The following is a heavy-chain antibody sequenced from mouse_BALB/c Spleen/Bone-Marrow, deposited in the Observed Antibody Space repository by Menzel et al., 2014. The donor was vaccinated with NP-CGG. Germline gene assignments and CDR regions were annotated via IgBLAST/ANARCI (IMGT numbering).Heavy chain of an antibody. CDR3: ARLGYYGYHDN. J-gene: IGHJ2*01. CDR2: INPGSSTI. CDR1: GFDFGRYW. Sequence: EVKVVESGGGLVQPGGSLNLACVASGFDFGRYWMSWARQAPGKGLEWIGEINPGSSTINYSPSLKDKFIMSRDNAKNTLYLQMGKVRSEDTALYYCARLGYYGYHDNWGQGTTLTVSS. V-gene: IGHV4-2*02. D-gene: IGHD1-2*01.